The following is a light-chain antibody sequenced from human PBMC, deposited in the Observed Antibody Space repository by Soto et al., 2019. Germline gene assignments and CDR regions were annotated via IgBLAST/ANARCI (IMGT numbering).Light chain of an antibody. J-gene: IGKJ1*01. CDR1: QGIKNN. CDR2: AAS. V-gene: IGKV1-6*01. Sequence: IQMTQSPSSLSAPIGDKVTITCRASQGIKNNLGWYQQKPGKAPKLLIYAASTLQSGVPSSFSGSGSGTDFTLTISSLQPEDFATYYCLQDYNYPWTFGQGNKVDIK. CDR3: LQDYNYPWT.